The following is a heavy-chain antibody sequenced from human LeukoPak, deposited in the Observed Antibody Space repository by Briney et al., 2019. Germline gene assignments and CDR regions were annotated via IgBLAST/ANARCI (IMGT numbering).Heavy chain of an antibody. CDR1: GGSFSGYY. CDR3: AREPVVPALYGMDV. CDR2: INHSGST. D-gene: IGHD2-2*01. V-gene: IGHV4-34*01. J-gene: IGHJ6*02. Sequence: SETLSLTCAVYGGSFSGYYWSWIRQPPGKGLEWIGEINHSGSTNYNPPLKSRVTISVDTSKNQFSLKLSSVTAADTAVYYCAREPVVPALYGMDVWGRGTTVTVSS.